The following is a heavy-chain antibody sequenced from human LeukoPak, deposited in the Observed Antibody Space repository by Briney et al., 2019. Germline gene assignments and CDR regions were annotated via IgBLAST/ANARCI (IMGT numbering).Heavy chain of an antibody. Sequence: RGSLRLSCAGSGFTVSGSYMYWVRQGPGKGLEWDSVMYSGGSTYYADSVKGRFTISRDNSKNTLYLQMNSLRAEDTAVYYCAKSVESAVTTNPYFDYWGQGILVTVSS. CDR2: MYSGGST. V-gene: IGHV3-53*01. J-gene: IGHJ4*02. CDR3: AKSVESAVTTNPYFDY. D-gene: IGHD4-17*01. CDR1: GFTVSGSY.